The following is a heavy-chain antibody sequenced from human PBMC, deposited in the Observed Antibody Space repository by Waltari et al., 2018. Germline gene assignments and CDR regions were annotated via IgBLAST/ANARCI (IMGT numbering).Heavy chain of an antibody. V-gene: IGHV4-4*09. J-gene: IGHJ5*02. CDR2: IYTSGST. Sequence: QVQLQESGPGLVKPSETLSLTCPVSGGSISSYYWSWIRQPPGKGLEWIGYIYTSGSTNYNPSLKSRVTISVDTSKNQFSLKLSSVTAADTAVYYCARANGPAAPEPNWFDPWGQGTLVTVSS. D-gene: IGHD6-13*01. CDR1: GGSISSYY. CDR3: ARANGPAAPEPNWFDP.